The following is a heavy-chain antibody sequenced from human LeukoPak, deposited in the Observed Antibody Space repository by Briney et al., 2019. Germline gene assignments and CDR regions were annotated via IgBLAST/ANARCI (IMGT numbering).Heavy chain of an antibody. J-gene: IGHJ4*02. D-gene: IGHD1-26*01. Sequence: EPSETLSLTCTVSGGSVSSSSYYWGWVRQPPGKGLEWIGSIYYSGSTYYSSSLKSRVTISVDTSKNQYSLKLSSVTASDTAVYYCASGGSYIYDFWGQGTLITVSS. CDR1: GGSVSSSSYY. V-gene: IGHV4-39*01. CDR3: ASGGSYIYDF. CDR2: IYYSGST.